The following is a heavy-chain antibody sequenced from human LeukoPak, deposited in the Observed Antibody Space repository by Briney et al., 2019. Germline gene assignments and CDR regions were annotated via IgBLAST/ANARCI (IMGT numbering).Heavy chain of an antibody. Sequence: ASVKVSCKASGYTFTSYGIGWARQAPGQGLEWMGWISAYNGNTNYAQKLQGRVTMTRDTSTSTAYMELRSLRSDDTAVYYCARSTAAYDSSGTFDFWGQGTLVTVSS. J-gene: IGHJ4*02. CDR2: ISAYNGNT. V-gene: IGHV1-18*01. CDR3: ARSTAAYDSSGTFDF. D-gene: IGHD3-22*01. CDR1: GYTFTSYG.